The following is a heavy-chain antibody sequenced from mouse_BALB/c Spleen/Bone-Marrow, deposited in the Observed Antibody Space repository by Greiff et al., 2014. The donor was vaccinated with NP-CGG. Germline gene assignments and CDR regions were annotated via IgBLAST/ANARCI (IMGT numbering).Heavy chain of an antibody. V-gene: IGHV1-67*01. J-gene: IGHJ2*01. CDR3: ARNFYGSSYFDY. Sequence: VKLMEPGPELVRPGVSVKLSCKGSGYTFTAYAMHWVKQSHAKSLEWIGLISTYSGNTHYNQNFKGKATMTVDKSSSTAYMELARLTSEDSAIYYCARNFYGSSYFDYWGQGTTLTVSS. CDR1: GYTFTAYA. CDR2: ISTYSGNT. D-gene: IGHD1-1*01.